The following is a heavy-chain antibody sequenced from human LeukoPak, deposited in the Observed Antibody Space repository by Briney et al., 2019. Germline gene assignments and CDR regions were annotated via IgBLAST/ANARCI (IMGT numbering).Heavy chain of an antibody. Sequence: SGGSLRLSCAASEFSVGSNYMTWVRQAPGKGLEWVSLIYSGGSTYYADSVKGRFTISGDNSKNTLYLQMNSLRAEDTAVYYCAKASRFGYSYGPREYFYYMDVWGKGTTVTISS. CDR1: EFSVGSNY. D-gene: IGHD5-18*01. J-gene: IGHJ6*03. CDR2: IYSGGST. V-gene: IGHV3-66*01. CDR3: AKASRFGYSYGPREYFYYMDV.